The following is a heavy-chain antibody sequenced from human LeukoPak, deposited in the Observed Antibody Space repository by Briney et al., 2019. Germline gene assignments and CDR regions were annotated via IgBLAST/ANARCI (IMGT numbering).Heavy chain of an antibody. J-gene: IGHJ3*02. V-gene: IGHV6-1*01. CDR2: TYYRSRWYN. Sequence: SQTRSLTCAISGDSVSSNSAAWNWIRQSPSRGLEWLGGTYYRSRWYNDYAVSVRRRITINPDTSKNQFSLQLNSVTPEDTAVYYCARISLSTLHIWGQGTMVTVSS. D-gene: IGHD2/OR15-2a*01. CDR1: GDSVSSNSAA. CDR3: ARISLSTLHI.